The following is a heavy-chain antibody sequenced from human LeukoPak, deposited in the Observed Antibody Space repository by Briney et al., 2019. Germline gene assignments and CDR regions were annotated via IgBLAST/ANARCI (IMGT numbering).Heavy chain of an antibody. Sequence: GGSLRLSCAASGFTFSSYSMNWARHAPGKGLEWGSYISSSGSTIYYADSVKGRFTISRDNAKNSLYLQMNSLRAEDTAVYDCAELGITMIGGVWGKGTTVTISS. V-gene: IGHV3-48*04. D-gene: IGHD3-10*02. CDR2: ISSSGSTI. J-gene: IGHJ6*04. CDR3: AELGITMIGGV. CDR1: GFTFSSYS.